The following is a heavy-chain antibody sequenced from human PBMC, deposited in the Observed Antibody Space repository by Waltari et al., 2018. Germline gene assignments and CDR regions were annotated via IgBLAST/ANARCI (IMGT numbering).Heavy chain of an antibody. CDR1: GFTFSDYW. CDR3: AGDRGYCGGDCYKNLDY. D-gene: IGHD2-21*01. J-gene: IGHJ4*02. V-gene: IGHV3-7*01. Sequence: EVQLVESGGGLVQPGGSLRLSCAASGFTFSDYWMPWARQAPGEGVGWVPNMKKDGGEKYYVDAVEGRFTVCRDNAKNSLYLQMSSLRGEDTAVYYCAGDRGYCGGDCYKNLDYWGQGTLVAVSS. CDR2: MKKDGGEK.